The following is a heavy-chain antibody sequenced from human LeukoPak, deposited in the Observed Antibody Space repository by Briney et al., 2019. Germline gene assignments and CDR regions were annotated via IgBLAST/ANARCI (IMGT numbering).Heavy chain of an antibody. V-gene: IGHV3-33*06. CDR3: ANGKQQLVPSDY. Sequence: GGSLRLSCAASGFTFSSYGMHWVRQAPGKGLEWVAVIWYDGSNKYYADSVKGRFTISRDNSKNTLYLQMNSLRAEDTAVYYCANGKQQLVPSDYWGQGTLVTVSS. CDR1: GFTFSSYG. J-gene: IGHJ4*02. CDR2: IWYDGSNK. D-gene: IGHD6-13*01.